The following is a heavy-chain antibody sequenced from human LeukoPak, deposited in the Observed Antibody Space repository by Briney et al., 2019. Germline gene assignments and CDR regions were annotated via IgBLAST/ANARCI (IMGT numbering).Heavy chain of an antibody. CDR1: GYSFTSYW. J-gene: IGHJ2*01. Sequence: GESLKISCKGYGYSFTSYWIGWVRQMPGKGLEWIGIIYPGDSDTRYSPSFQGQVTISADKSISTAYLQWSSLKASDTAMYYCARIAELGLWYFDLWGRGTLVTVSS. D-gene: IGHD7-27*01. CDR2: IYPGDSDT. V-gene: IGHV5-51*01. CDR3: ARIAELGLWYFDL.